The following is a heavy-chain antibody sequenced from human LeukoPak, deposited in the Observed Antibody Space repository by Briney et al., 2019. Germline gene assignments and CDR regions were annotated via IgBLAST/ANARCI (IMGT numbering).Heavy chain of an antibody. CDR2: IYYSGST. J-gene: IGHJ3*02. CDR1: GGSISSYY. D-gene: IGHD3-3*01. Sequence: PSETLSLTCTVSGGSISSYYWSWIRQPPGKGLEWIGYIYYSGSTNYNPSLKSRVTISVDTSKNQFSLKPSSVTAADTAVYYCARDLYDFWSGYFYDAFDIWGQGTMVTVSS. V-gene: IGHV4-59*01. CDR3: ARDLYDFWSGYFYDAFDI.